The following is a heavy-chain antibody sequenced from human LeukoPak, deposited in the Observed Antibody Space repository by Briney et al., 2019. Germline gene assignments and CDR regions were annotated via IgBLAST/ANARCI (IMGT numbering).Heavy chain of an antibody. V-gene: IGHV1-18*01. CDR2: ISAYNGNT. J-gene: IGHJ4*02. Sequence: ASVKVSCQASGYTFTSYGISWVRQAPGQGLEWMGWISAYNGNTNYAQKLQGRVTMTTDTSTGTAYMELRSLRSDDTAVYYCARATFTVLRFLEWLPVFDYWGQGTLVTVSS. CDR1: GYTFTSYG. D-gene: IGHD3-3*01. CDR3: ARATFTVLRFLEWLPVFDY.